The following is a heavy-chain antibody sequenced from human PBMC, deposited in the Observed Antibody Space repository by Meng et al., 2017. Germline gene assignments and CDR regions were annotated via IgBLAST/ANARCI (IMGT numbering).Heavy chain of an antibody. CDR2: IWYDGSNI. CDR1: GFTFSSYG. V-gene: IGHV3-33*01. CDR3: ARDNSSGWSVNDAFDI. Sequence: GESLKISCAASGFTFSSYGMHWVRQSPGKGLEWVALIWYDGSNIYYADSVKGRFTISRDNSKNTLYLQMSSLRAEDTAIYYCARDNSSGWSVNDAFDIWGQGTMVTVSS. D-gene: IGHD6-19*01. J-gene: IGHJ3*02.